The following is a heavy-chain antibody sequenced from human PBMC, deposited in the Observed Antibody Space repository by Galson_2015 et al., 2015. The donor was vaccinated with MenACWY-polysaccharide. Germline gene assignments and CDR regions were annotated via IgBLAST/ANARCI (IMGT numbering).Heavy chain of an antibody. Sequence: SYWMSWVRQAPGRGLEWVSSITDSGSSTYYVDSVKGRFTISRDNSKNTLFLQMNSLRADDTAVYYCAKGGREVDNWLDPWGQGALVTVSS. CDR3: AKGGREVDNWLDP. CDR2: ITDSGSST. J-gene: IGHJ5*02. V-gene: IGHV3-23*01. CDR1: SYW. D-gene: IGHD1-26*01.